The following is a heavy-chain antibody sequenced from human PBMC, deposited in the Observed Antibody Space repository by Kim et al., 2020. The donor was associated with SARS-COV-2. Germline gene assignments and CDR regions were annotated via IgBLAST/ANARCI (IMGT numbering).Heavy chain of an antibody. CDR1: GFTVSSNY. Sequence: GGSLRLSCAASGFTVSSNYMSWVRQAPGKGLEWVSVIYSGGSTYYADSVKGRFTISRDNSKNTLYLQMNSLRAEDTAVYYCARGEGGYYSLSYGMDVWGQGTTVTVSS. CDR2: IYSGGST. V-gene: IGHV3-66*01. D-gene: IGHD3-3*01. J-gene: IGHJ6*02. CDR3: ARGEGGYYSLSYGMDV.